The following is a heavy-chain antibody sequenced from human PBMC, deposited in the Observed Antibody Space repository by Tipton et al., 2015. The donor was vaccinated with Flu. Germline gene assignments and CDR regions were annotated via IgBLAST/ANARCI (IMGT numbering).Heavy chain of an antibody. J-gene: IGHJ4*02. D-gene: IGHD3-10*01. Sequence: QMQLVQSGAEVKKPGASVKVSCKASGYTFTGYYMHWVRQAPGQGLEWMGRINPNSGGTNYAQKFQGRVTMTRDTSISTAYMELSRLGSDDTAVYYWARVVRGVISGFGYWAQGPLVPVSS. CDR3: ARVVRGVISGFGY. V-gene: IGHV1-2*06. CDR2: INPNSGGT. CDR1: GYTFTGYY.